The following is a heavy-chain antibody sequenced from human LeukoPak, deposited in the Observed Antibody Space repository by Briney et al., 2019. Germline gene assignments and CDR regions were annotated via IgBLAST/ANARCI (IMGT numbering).Heavy chain of an antibody. Sequence: GGSLRLSCAASGFTFSSYAMHWVRQAPGKGLEWVAVTSYDGSNKYYADSVKGRFTISRDNSKNTLYLQMNSLRAEDTAVYYCARESYYDFWSGYYREAAFDIWGQGTMVTVSS. D-gene: IGHD3-3*01. V-gene: IGHV3-30-3*01. CDR1: GFTFSSYA. J-gene: IGHJ3*02. CDR2: TSYDGSNK. CDR3: ARESYYDFWSGYYREAAFDI.